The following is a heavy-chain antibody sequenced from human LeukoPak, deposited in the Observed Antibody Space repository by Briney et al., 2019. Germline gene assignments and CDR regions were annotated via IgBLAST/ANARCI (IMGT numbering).Heavy chain of an antibody. CDR2: IYYSGST. V-gene: IGHV4-59*01. D-gene: IGHD3-16*01. Sequence: PSETLSLTCTVSGGFISTYYWSWIRQSPGKGLEWIGNIYYSGSTNYNPSLKSRVTISVDTSKNQFSLRLNSVTAADTAVYFCARSWGQSQYGAPPGGYYMDVWGKGTTVTVSS. CDR3: ARSWGQSQYGAPPGGYYMDV. J-gene: IGHJ6*03. CDR1: GGFISTYY.